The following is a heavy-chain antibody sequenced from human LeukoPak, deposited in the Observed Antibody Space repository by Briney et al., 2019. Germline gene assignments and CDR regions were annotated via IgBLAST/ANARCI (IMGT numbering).Heavy chain of an antibody. J-gene: IGHJ4*02. CDR2: INPNNGGT. Sequence: ASVKVSCKSSGYTFPGYYIHWVRQPPGQGLEGMGWINPNNGGTKYVQKFKGRVTMTRDTSISTAYMELSRLRSDDTAVYYCARAYCGGDCYQRSDFDYWGQGTLVTVSS. CDR3: ARAYCGGDCYQRSDFDY. CDR1: GYTFPGYY. D-gene: IGHD2-21*02. V-gene: IGHV1-2*02.